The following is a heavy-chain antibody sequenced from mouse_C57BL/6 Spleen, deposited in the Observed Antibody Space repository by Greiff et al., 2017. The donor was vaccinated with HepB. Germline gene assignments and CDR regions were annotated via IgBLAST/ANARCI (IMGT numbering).Heavy chain of an antibody. CDR1: GYTFTSYW. Sequence: QVQLQQSGTELVKPGASVKLSCKASGYTFTSYWMHWVKQRPGQGLEWIGNINPSNGGTNYNEKFKSKATLTVDKSSSTAYMQLSSLTSEDSAVYYCARAIGSSPAWFAYWGQGTLVTVSA. V-gene: IGHV1-53*01. D-gene: IGHD1-1*01. CDR2: INPSNGGT. CDR3: ARAIGSSPAWFAY. J-gene: IGHJ3*01.